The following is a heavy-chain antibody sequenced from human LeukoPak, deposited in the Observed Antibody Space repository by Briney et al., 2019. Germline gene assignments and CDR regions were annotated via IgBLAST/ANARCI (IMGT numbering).Heavy chain of an antibody. Sequence: PGGSLRLSCAASGFTFSSYGMHWVRQAPGNGLEWVAVISYDGSNKYYADSVKGRFTISRDNSKNTLYLQMNSLRAEDTAVYYCANHYYDCTGYFDYWGQGTLVTVSS. D-gene: IGHD3-22*01. V-gene: IGHV3-30*18. CDR3: ANHYYDCTGYFDY. CDR2: ISYDGSNK. J-gene: IGHJ4*02. CDR1: GFTFSSYG.